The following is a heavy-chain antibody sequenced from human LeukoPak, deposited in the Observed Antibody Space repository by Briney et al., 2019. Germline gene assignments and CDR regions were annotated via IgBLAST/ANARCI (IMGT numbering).Heavy chain of an antibody. V-gene: IGHV1-18*01. J-gene: IGHJ6*02. Sequence: ASVKVSCTASGYTFTSYGISWVRQAPGQGLEWMGWISAYNGNTNYAQKLQGRVTMTTDTSTSTAYMELRSLRSDDTAVYYCARSPYGDYVGYYYYYYGMDVWGQGTTVTVSS. CDR2: ISAYNGNT. CDR1: GYTFTSYG. CDR3: ARSPYGDYVGYYYYYYGMDV. D-gene: IGHD4-17*01.